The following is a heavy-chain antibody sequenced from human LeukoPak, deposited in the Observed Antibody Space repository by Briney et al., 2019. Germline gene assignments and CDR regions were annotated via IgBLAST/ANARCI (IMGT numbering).Heavy chain of an antibody. V-gene: IGHV3-7*03. Sequence: GGSLRLSCAASGFTFSSYWMSWVRQAPGKGLEWVANIKQDGSEKYYVDSVKGRFTISRDNAKNSLYLQMNSLRAEDTAVYYCASVVVPAATERVFYYYYMDVWGKGTTVTVSS. CDR2: IKQDGSEK. D-gene: IGHD2-2*01. CDR1: GFTFSSYW. J-gene: IGHJ6*03. CDR3: ASVVVPAATERVFYYYYMDV.